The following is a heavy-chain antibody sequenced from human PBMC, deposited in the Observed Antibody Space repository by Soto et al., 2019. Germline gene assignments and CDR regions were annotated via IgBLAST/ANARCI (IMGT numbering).Heavy chain of an antibody. D-gene: IGHD3-3*01. V-gene: IGHV1-18*01. CDR1: GYTFTSYG. J-gene: IGHJ5*02. CDR3: SIYHLGYDFWSVNHDWFDP. Sequence: ASVKVSCKASGYTFTSYGISWVRQAPGQGLEWMGWISAYNGNTNYAQKLQGRVTMTTDTSTSTAYMELRSLRSDDTAVYYCSIYHLGYDFWSVNHDWFDPWGQGTLVTVSS. CDR2: ISAYNGNT.